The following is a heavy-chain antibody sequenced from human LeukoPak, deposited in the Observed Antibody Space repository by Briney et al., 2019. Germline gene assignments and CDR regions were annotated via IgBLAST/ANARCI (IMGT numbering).Heavy chain of an antibody. D-gene: IGHD5-18*01. CDR3: ARVSGYSYATFDY. V-gene: IGHV1-8*03. J-gene: IGHJ4*02. Sequence: ASVKVSCKASGYTFTSYDINWERQATGQGLEWMGWMNPNSGNTGYAQKFQGRVTITRNTSISTAYMELSSLRSEDTAVYYCARVSGYSYATFDYWGQGTLVTVSS. CDR1: GYTFTSYD. CDR2: MNPNSGNT.